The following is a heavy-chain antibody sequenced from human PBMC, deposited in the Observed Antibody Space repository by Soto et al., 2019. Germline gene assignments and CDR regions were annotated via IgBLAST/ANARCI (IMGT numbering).Heavy chain of an antibody. J-gene: IGHJ4*02. CDR1: GGTFSSYT. D-gene: IGHD3-22*01. V-gene: IGHV1-69*08. CDR2: IIPILGIA. CDR3: AREMAYYYDSSGYFYGSFDY. Sequence: QVQLVQSGAEVKKPGSSVKVSCKASGGTFSSYTISWVRQAPGQGLEWMGRIIPILGIANYAQKFQGRVTIAADKSTSTAYMELSSLRSEDTAVYYCAREMAYYYDSSGYFYGSFDYWGQGTLVTVCS.